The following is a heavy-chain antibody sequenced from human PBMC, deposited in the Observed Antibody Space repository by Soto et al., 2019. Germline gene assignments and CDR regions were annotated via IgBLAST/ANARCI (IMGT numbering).Heavy chain of an antibody. D-gene: IGHD6-19*01. J-gene: IGHJ4*02. V-gene: IGHV3-23*01. CDR2: ISGSGGST. CDR1: GFTFSSYA. CDR3: AKDPNSGWYVYYFDY. Sequence: GGSLRLSCAASGFTFSSYAMSWVRQAPGKGLEWVSAISGSGGSTYYADSVKGRFTISRDNSKNMLYLQMNSLRAEDTAVYYCAKDPNSGWYVYYFDYWGQGTLVTVSS.